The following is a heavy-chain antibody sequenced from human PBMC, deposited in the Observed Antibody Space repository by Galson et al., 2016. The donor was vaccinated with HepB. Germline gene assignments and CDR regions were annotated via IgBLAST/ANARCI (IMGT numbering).Heavy chain of an antibody. Sequence: ETLSLTCAVSGGSISPYYWSWIRQTPGLGLQYIGYVYHTGSTHYNPSLKSRVTLSVDTSKNQFSLKLSSVTAADTAIYYCARVTIFGIIEGFDPWGQGILVTVSS. V-gene: IGHV4-59*01. CDR2: VYHTGST. CDR1: GGSISPYY. J-gene: IGHJ5*02. D-gene: IGHD3-3*02. CDR3: ARVTIFGIIEGFDP.